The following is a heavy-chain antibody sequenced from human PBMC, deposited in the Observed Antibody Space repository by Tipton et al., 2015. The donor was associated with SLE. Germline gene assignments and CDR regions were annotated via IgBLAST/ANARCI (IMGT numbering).Heavy chain of an antibody. J-gene: IGHJ2*01. V-gene: IGHV4-38-2*02. CDR1: GFYITSGFN. D-gene: IGHD3-3*01. CDR3: ARGGTDYDVWLGCPYFDL. CDR2: IYHTGTT. Sequence: LRLSCTVSGFYITSGFNWGWIRQPPGKGLEWIGIIYHTGTTKYSPSLQRRVAISVDTSRNQFSLRLDSMTSADTAVYYCARGGTDYDVWLGCPYFDLWGRGTLVTVSS.